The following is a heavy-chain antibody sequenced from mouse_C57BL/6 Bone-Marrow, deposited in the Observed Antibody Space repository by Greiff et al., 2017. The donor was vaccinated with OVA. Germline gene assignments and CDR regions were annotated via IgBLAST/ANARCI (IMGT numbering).Heavy chain of an antibody. V-gene: IGHV5-9-1*02. CDR1: GFTFSSYA. CDR2: ISSGGDYI. Sequence: EVQLQQSGEGLVKPGGSLKLSCAASGFTFSSYALSWVRQTPETRLEWVAYISSGGDYIYYADPVKGRFPIYREHARNTLYLQMISLKSEDTAMYYCTSAYYYYYFDYWGQGTTLTVSS. J-gene: IGHJ2*01. D-gene: IGHD1-1*01. CDR3: TSAYYYYYFDY.